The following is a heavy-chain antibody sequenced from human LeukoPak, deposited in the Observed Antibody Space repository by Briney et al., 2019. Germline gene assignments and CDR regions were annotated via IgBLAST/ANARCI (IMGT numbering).Heavy chain of an antibody. CDR1: GGSISSYY. V-gene: IGHV4-59*01. J-gene: IGHJ4*02. Sequence: SETLSLTCTVSGGSISSYYWSWIRQPPGKGLEWIGYIYYSGSTNYNPSLKSRVTISVDTSKNQFSLKLSSVTAADTAVNYCARVSYGDYEYYFDYWGQGTLVTVSS. CDR3: ARVSYGDYEYYFDY. CDR2: IYYSGST. D-gene: IGHD4-17*01.